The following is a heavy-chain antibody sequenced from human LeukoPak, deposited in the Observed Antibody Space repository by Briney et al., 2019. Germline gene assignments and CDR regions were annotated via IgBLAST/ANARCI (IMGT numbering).Heavy chain of an antibody. D-gene: IGHD3-3*01. V-gene: IGHV3-23*01. CDR1: GFTFSSYA. CDR3: AKGVKGVGVENPIEY. Sequence: PGGSLRLSCAASGFTFSSYAMNWVRPAPGKGLEWVSAISGSGGSTYYADSVKGRFTISRDNSKNTLYLQMNSLRAEDRAVYYCAKGVKGVGVENPIEYWGQGTLVTVSS. J-gene: IGHJ4*02. CDR2: ISGSGGST.